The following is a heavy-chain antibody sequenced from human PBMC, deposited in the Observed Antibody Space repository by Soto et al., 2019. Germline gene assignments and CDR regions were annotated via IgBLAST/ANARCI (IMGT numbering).Heavy chain of an antibody. CDR1: GFTVSSNY. Sequence: PGGSLRLSCAASGFTVSSNYMSWVRQAPGKGLESVSVIYSDGDTYYADSVKGRFTISRDNSKNTLHLQMYSLRAEVTAVYYCTRAACWNGISCSHDFWGQGTLVTVSS. CDR3: TRAACWNGISCSHDF. J-gene: IGHJ4*02. D-gene: IGHD3-3*01. V-gene: IGHV3-53*01. CDR2: IYSDGDT.